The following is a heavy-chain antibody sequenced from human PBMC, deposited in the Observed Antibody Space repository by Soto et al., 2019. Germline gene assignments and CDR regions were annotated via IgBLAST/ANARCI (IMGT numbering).Heavy chain of an antibody. Sequence: QVQLVQSGPEVKKPGASVKVSCKASGYTFINYAITWVRQAPGQGLEWMGWINTYNGNTNYAQKLQGRVTMTTDTSTSTAYMELRSLRSDDTAVYFCARTAIGDPNWFDPWGQGTLVTVSS. CDR2: INTYNGNT. CDR3: ARTAIGDPNWFDP. CDR1: GYTFINYA. V-gene: IGHV1-18*01. D-gene: IGHD4-17*01. J-gene: IGHJ5*02.